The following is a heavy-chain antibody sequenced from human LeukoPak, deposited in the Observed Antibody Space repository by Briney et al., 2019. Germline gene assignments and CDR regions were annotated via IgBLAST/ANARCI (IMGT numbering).Heavy chain of an antibody. D-gene: IGHD6-13*01. CDR2: INHSGTT. V-gene: IGHV4-34*01. CDR3: ARGGPYSSSWYFDY. J-gene: IGHJ4*02. Sequence: PSETLSLTCAVYGGSFSGYYWSWIRQPPGKGLEWIGEINHSGTTSYNPSLKSRVTISVDTSKNQFSLKLSSVTAADTAVYYCARGGPYSSSWYFDYWDQGILVTISS. CDR1: GGSFSGYY.